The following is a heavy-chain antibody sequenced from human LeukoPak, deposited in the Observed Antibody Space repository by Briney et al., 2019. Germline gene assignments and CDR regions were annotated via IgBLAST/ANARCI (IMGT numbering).Heavy chain of an antibody. J-gene: IGHJ3*02. CDR3: ARKKSYYYGVRQSAFDI. V-gene: IGHV4-4*02. CDR2: IYHSGST. Sequence: PSETLSLTCAASGGSISSNNWWSWVRQPPGKGLERIGEIYHSGSTNYNPSLKSRVIISVDKSKNQFSLNLDSVTAAGTAVYYCARKKSYYYGVRQSAFDIWGQGTMVTVSS. D-gene: IGHD3-10*01. CDR1: GGSISSNNW.